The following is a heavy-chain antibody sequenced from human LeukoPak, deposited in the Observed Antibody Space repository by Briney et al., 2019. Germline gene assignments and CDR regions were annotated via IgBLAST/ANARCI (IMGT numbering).Heavy chain of an antibody. D-gene: IGHD5-12*01. Sequence: SETLSLTCTVSGGSISSYYWSWIRQPPGKGLEWIGYIYYSGSTNYNPSLKSRVTISVDTSKNQFPLKLSSVTAADTAVYYRARGLVATSDYWGQGTLVTVSS. CDR2: IYYSGST. J-gene: IGHJ4*02. CDR1: GGSISSYY. V-gene: IGHV4-59*01. CDR3: ARGLVATSDY.